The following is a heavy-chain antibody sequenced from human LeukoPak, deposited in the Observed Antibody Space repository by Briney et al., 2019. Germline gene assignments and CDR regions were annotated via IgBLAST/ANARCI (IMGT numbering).Heavy chain of an antibody. CDR2: ISYDGSNK. J-gene: IGHJ4*02. V-gene: IGHV3-30-3*01. CDR3: ARDLAWGGY. Sequence: PGRSLRLSCAASGFTFSSYAMHWVRQAPGKGLEWVAVISYDGSNKYYADSVKGRLTISRDNAKNSLYLQMNSLRAEDTAVYYCARDLAWGGYWGQGTLVTVSS. CDR1: GFTFSSYA. D-gene: IGHD7-27*01.